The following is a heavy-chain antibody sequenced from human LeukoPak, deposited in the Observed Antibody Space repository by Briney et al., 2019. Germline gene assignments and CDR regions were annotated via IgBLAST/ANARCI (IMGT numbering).Heavy chain of an antibody. CDR2: IYYSGST. CDR3: AREVVAAAGTVDY. J-gene: IGHJ4*02. D-gene: IGHD6-13*01. V-gene: IGHV4-59*01. CDR1: GGSISSYY. Sequence: SETPSLPFTVSGGSISSYYWGWIRPPPGKGLGWIGYIYYSGSTNYNPSLKSRVTISVDTSKNQFSLILSSVTTADTAVYYCAREVVAAAGTVDYWGQGTLVTVSS.